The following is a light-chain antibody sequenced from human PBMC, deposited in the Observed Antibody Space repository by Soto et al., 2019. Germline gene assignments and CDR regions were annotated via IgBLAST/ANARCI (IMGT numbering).Light chain of an antibody. V-gene: IGLV1-40*01. Sequence: QSALTQPPSVSGAPGQRVTISCTGSSSNIGAGYDVHWYQQLPGTVPKLLIYGNSNRPSGVPDRFSGSKSGTSASLAITALQAEDEADYYCQSYDSSLSGYVLFGGGTKVTVL. J-gene: IGLJ2*01. CDR3: QSYDSSLSGYVL. CDR2: GNS. CDR1: SSNIGAGYD.